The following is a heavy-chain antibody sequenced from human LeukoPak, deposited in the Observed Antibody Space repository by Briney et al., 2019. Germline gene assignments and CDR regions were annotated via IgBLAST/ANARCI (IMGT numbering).Heavy chain of an antibody. CDR2: IYYTGGT. CDR1: SGSISSHY. Sequence: PSETLSLTCTVSSGSISSHYWHWIRQPPGKGLEWIGYIYYTGGTNYNPSPESRLSISLGPSKNQFSLSLSSVTATDTAVFYCARGTIFDFDYWGQGTLVTVSS. D-gene: IGHD3-3*02. V-gene: IGHV4-59*11. J-gene: IGHJ4*02. CDR3: ARGTIFDFDY.